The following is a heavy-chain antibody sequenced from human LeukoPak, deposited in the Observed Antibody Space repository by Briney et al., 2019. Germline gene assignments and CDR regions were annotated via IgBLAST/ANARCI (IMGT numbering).Heavy chain of an antibody. D-gene: IGHD5-24*01. Sequence: SETLFLTCTVSGGSISSYYWSWIRQPPGKGLEWIGYIYYSGSTNYNPSLKSRVTISVDTSKNQFSLKLSSVTAADTAVYYCARITNRRDHYGMDVWGQGTTVTVSS. CDR3: ARITNRRDHYGMDV. CDR1: GGSISSYY. J-gene: IGHJ6*02. CDR2: IYYSGST. V-gene: IGHV4-59*08.